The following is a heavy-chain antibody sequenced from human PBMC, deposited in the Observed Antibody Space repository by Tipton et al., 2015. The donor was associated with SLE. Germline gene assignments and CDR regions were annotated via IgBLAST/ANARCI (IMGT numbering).Heavy chain of an antibody. CDR2: IYHSGST. Sequence: TLSLTCAVSGGSISSGGYSWSWIRQPPGKGLEWIGYIYHSGSTYYNPSLKSRVTISVDTSKNQFSLKLSSVTAADTAVYYCARYCSSTSCNSQYYFDYWGQGTLVTVSS. CDR3: ARYCSSTSCNSQYYFDY. V-gene: IGHV4-30-2*01. D-gene: IGHD2-2*01. CDR1: GGSISSGGYS. J-gene: IGHJ4*02.